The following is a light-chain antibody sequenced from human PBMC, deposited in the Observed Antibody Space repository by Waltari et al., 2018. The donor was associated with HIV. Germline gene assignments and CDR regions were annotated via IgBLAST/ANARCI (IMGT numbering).Light chain of an antibody. J-gene: IGLJ3*02. CDR1: SSEVGGSKY. Sequence: QSALTQRRSVSGSPGQSISISCTGTSSEVGGSKYVSWYQQYPGEVPKLMIYDVTKRPSGVPDRFSGSKSGNTASLTISGLQAEDEADYYCCSYAGVYTRWVFGGGTKLTVL. V-gene: IGLV2-11*01. CDR2: DVT. CDR3: CSYAGVYTRWV.